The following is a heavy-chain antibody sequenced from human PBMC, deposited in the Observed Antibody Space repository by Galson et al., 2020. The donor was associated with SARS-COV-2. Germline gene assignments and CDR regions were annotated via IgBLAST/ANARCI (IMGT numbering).Heavy chain of an antibody. CDR3: SPPYYYYGMDV. CDR1: GGSISSYY. J-gene: IGHJ6*02. CDR2: IYYSGST. Sequence: SETLSLTCTVSGGSISSYYWSWIRQPPGKGLEWIGYIYYSGSTNYNPSLKSRVTISVDTSKNQFSLKLSSVTAADTAVYFGSPPYYYYGMDVWGQGTTVTVSS. V-gene: IGHV4-59*13.